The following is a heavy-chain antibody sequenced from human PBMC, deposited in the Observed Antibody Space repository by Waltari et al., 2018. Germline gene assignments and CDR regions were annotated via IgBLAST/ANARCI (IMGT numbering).Heavy chain of an antibody. Sequence: EVQLVESGGGLVQPGGSLRLSCAASGFTFCRYCLYWVRQAQGTGLAWVSHITSDGSNTGYADSVKGRFTISRDNAKNTLYMEMNSLRDEDTAVYYCVRDRGMDAWGQGTTVTVSS. CDR3: VRDRGMDA. V-gene: IGHV3-74*01. CDR2: ITSDGSNT. J-gene: IGHJ6*02. CDR1: GFTFCRYC.